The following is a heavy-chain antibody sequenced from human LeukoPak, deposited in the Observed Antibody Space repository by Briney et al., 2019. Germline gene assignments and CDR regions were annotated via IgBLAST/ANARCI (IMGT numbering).Heavy chain of an antibody. J-gene: IGHJ3*02. CDR1: GSSIISYY. Sequence: SETLSLTCTVSGSSIISYYWSWIRQPPGKGMGWIGYNYYSGSTNYNPSLKSRVTISVDTSKNQFSLKLSSVTAADTAVYYCARDVRPLIHAFDIWGQGTVVTVSS. V-gene: IGHV4-59*01. CDR2: NYYSGST. CDR3: ARDVRPLIHAFDI.